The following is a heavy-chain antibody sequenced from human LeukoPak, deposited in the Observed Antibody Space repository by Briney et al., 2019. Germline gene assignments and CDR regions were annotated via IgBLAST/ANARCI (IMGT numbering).Heavy chain of an antibody. Sequence: GGSLRLSCAASGFTFSSYAMSWVRQAPGKGLEWVSAISGSGGSTYYADSVKGRFTISRDNSKNTRYLQMNSLRAEDTAVYYCAKHRDIFYYFDYWGQGTLVTDSS. D-gene: IGHD2-15*01. CDR1: GFTFSSYA. CDR3: AKHRDIFYYFDY. J-gene: IGHJ4*02. V-gene: IGHV3-23*01. CDR2: ISGSGGST.